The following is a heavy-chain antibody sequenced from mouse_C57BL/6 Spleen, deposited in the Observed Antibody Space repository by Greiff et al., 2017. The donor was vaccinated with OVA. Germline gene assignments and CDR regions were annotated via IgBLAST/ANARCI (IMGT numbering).Heavy chain of an antibody. CDR1: GFTFNTYA. D-gene: IGHD1-1*01. J-gene: IGHJ4*01. CDR2: IRSKSSNYAT. CDR3: VGGWAYYYGSSYDYAMDY. Sequence: EVKLMESGGGLVQPKGSLKLSCAASGFTFNTYAMHWVRQAPGKGLEWVARIRSKSSNYATYYTDSVKDRFTISRDDSQSMLYLQMNNLKTEDTAMYYWVGGWAYYYGSSYDYAMDYWGQGTSVTVSS. V-gene: IGHV10-3*01.